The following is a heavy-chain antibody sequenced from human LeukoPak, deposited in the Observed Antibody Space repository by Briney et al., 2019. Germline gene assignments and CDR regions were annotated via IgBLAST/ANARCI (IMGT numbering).Heavy chain of an antibody. CDR2: IYYSGST. CDR1: GGSISSYY. V-gene: IGHV4-59*01. J-gene: IGHJ4*02. CDR3: AHGGDIVATMDY. Sequence: SETLSLTCTVSGGSISSYYWSWIRQPPGKGLEWIGYIYYSGSTNYNPSLKSRVTISVDTSKNQFSLKLSSVTAADTAVYYCAHGGDIVATMDYWGQGTLVTVSS. D-gene: IGHD5-12*01.